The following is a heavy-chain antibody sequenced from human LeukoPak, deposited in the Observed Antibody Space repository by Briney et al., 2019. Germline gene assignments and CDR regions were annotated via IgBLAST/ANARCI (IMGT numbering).Heavy chain of an antibody. V-gene: IGHV3-30*02. J-gene: IGHJ6*03. CDR1: GFTFDDYA. Sequence: GGSLRLSCAASGFTFDDYAMHWVRQAPGKGLEWVAFIRYDGSNKYYADSVKGRFTISRDNSKNTLYLQMNSLRSDDTAVYYCARVALLRYFDWSWVHYYYYMDVWGKGTTVTISS. CDR2: IRYDGSNK. CDR3: ARVALLRYFDWSWVHYYYYMDV. D-gene: IGHD3-9*01.